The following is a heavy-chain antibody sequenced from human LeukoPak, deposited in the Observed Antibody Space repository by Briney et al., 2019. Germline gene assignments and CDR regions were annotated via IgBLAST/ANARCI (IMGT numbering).Heavy chain of an antibody. CDR3: VRHSSSGYSYGFDY. V-gene: IGHV1-18*01. CDR1: GYTFSNYA. D-gene: IGHD5-18*01. Sequence: ASVKVSCKASGYTFSNYAMSWVRQAPGQGLEWMGWISAYNGNTNYAQKLQGRVTMTTDTSTSTAYMELRSLRADDTAVYFCVRHSSSGYSYGFDYWGQGTQVIVSS. CDR2: ISAYNGNT. J-gene: IGHJ4*02.